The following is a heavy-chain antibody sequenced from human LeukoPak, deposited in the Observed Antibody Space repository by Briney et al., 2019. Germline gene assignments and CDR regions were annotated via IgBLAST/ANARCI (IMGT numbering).Heavy chain of an antibody. V-gene: IGHV4-59*08. CDR2: IYYSGST. Sequence: ETPSLTCTVSGGSITGYYWSWIRQPPGKGLEWIGYIYYSGSTNYDPSLKSRVTMSVDTPKNQFSLKLSSVTAADTAVYYCARLTGEQLATVNNRYHYIAVWGKGTAVTVSS. CDR1: GGSITGYY. D-gene: IGHD6-6*01. CDR3: ARLTGEQLATVNNRYHYIAV. J-gene: IGHJ6*03.